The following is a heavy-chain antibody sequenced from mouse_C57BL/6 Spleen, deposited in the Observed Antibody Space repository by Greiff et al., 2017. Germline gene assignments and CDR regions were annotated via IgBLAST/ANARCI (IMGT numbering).Heavy chain of an antibody. D-gene: IGHD2-4*01. CDR2: IDPSDSET. V-gene: IGHV1-52*01. J-gene: IGHJ3*01. CDR1: GYTFTSYR. CDR3: AREDDYDRGFAY. Sequence: QVQLQQPGAELVRPGSSVKLSCKASGYTFTSYRMHWVKQRPIQGLEWIGNIDPSDSETHYNQKFKDKATFTEDKSSSTAYMQLSSLTSEDSAVYYCAREDDYDRGFAYWGQGTLVTVSA.